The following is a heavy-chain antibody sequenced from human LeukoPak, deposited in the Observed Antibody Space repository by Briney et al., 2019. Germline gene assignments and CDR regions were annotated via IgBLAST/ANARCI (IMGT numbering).Heavy chain of an antibody. J-gene: IGHJ4*02. CDR2: ISYDGSNK. Sequence: GGSLRLSCAASGFTFSSYGMHWVRQATGKGLEWVAVISYDGSNKYYADSVKGRFTISRDNSKNTLYLQMNSLRAEDTAVYYCAKAAGYSSSTFDYWGQGTLVTVSS. D-gene: IGHD6-13*01. V-gene: IGHV3-30*18. CDR3: AKAAGYSSSTFDY. CDR1: GFTFSSYG.